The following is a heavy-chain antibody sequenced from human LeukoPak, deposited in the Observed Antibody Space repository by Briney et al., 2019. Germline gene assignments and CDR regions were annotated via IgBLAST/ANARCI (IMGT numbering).Heavy chain of an antibody. Sequence: ASVKVSCKASGYTFTSYYMHWVRQAPGQGLEWMGWINPSSGGTNYAQKFQGRVTMTRDTSISTAYMELSRLRSDDTAVYYCARDISIAAAGIVFDYWGQGTLVTVSS. CDR1: GYTFTSYY. D-gene: IGHD6-13*01. CDR3: ARDISIAAAGIVFDY. J-gene: IGHJ4*02. CDR2: INPSSGGT. V-gene: IGHV1-2*02.